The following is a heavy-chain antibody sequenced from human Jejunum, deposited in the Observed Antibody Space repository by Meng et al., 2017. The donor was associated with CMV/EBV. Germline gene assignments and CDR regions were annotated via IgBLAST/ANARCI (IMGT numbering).Heavy chain of an antibody. J-gene: IGHJ4*02. CDR2: AYHGEHT. V-gene: IGHV4-4*02. CDR1: APITSSDC. D-gene: IGHD3-22*01. Sequence: APITSSDCWTWVRHAPGKGLEWIGEAYHGEHTNYNPSLKSRVTMSVDKSKNQLSLKLTSVTAEDTAIYYCARQLDYYDTSGYSNSGYWGQGTLVTVSS. CDR3: ARQLDYYDTSGYSNSGY.